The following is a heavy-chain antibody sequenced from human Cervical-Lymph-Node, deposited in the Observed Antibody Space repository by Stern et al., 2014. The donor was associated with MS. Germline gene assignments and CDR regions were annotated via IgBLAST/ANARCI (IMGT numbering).Heavy chain of an antibody. D-gene: IGHD5-18*01. CDR1: GFSLSTSGVA. CDR2: IYWDDDK. Sequence: QVTLRESGPTLVKPTQTLTLTCTFSGFSLSTSGVAVGWIRQPPGKALEWLALIYWDDDKRYSPSLKSRLTVTKDTSKNQVVLTMTNMDPVDTATYFCAHRRSYGGFDYWGQEPWSPSPQ. J-gene: IGHJ4*01. CDR3: AHRRSYGGFDY. V-gene: IGHV2-5*02.